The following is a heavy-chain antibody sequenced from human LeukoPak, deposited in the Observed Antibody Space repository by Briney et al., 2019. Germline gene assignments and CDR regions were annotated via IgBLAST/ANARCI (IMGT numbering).Heavy chain of an antibody. J-gene: IGHJ6*02. V-gene: IGHV3-53*01. Sequence: GGSLRLSCPAAGFTFSSIYMSWDRQAPGKGLEWVSIIYSGDRTHYAESVKGRFTISRDNSKNTLFLQMDSLRAEDTAVYYCARMPVASDGYYSHNPYYYYYDLDVWGQGTTVTVSS. CDR1: GFTFSSIY. CDR3: ARMPVASDGYYSHNPYYYYYDLDV. CDR2: IYSGDRT. D-gene: IGHD3-22*01.